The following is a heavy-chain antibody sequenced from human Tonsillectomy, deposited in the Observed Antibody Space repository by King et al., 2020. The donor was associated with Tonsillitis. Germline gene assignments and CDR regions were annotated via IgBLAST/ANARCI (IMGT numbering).Heavy chain of an antibody. CDR2: VFDTGST. D-gene: IGHD4-17*01. CDR1: GGSISSYY. CDR3: ARQGGDYLDFDY. Sequence: QVQLQESGPGLVKPSETLSLTCTVSGGSISSYYWSWIRQPPGKGLEWIGSVFDTGSTNYNPSLKSRVIISVDTSKNQFSLQLSSVTAADTAVYYCARQGGDYLDFDYWGQGTLVTVSS. J-gene: IGHJ4*02. V-gene: IGHV4-59*08.